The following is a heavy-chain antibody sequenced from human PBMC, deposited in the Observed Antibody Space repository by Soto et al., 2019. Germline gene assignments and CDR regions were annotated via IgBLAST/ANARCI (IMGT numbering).Heavy chain of an antibody. CDR1: GYTFTGYP. Sequence: QVQLVQSGAEEKKPGASVKVSCKASGYTFTGYPMHWVRQAPGQRLEWMGWINAGNGNTKYSQKFQGRVTITRDTSASTAYMELSSLRSEDTAVYYCARAVAVAADFDYWGQGTLVTVYS. J-gene: IGHJ4*02. CDR2: INAGNGNT. D-gene: IGHD6-19*01. CDR3: ARAVAVAADFDY. V-gene: IGHV1-3*05.